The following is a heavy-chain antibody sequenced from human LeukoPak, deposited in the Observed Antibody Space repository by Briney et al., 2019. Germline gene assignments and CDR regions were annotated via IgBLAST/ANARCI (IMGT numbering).Heavy chain of an antibody. CDR3: ARDCVGYYYDSSGYWT. CDR1: GFTFSSYS. Sequence: GGSLRLSCAASGFTFSSYSMNWVRQAPGKGPEWVSPISSSSSYIYYADSVKGRFTISRDNAKNSLYLQMNSLRAEDTAVYYCARDCVGYYYDSSGYWTWGQGTLVTVSS. J-gene: IGHJ5*02. D-gene: IGHD3-22*01. CDR2: ISSSSSYI. V-gene: IGHV3-21*01.